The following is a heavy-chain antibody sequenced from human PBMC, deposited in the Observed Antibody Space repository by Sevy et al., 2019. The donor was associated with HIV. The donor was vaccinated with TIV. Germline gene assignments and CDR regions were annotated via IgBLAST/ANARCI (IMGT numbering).Heavy chain of an antibody. V-gene: IGHV3-53*01. J-gene: IGHJ2*01. CDR3: ARVADYYDSSGYSKINWCFEL. CDR2: IYSGGST. Sequence: GGSLRLSCAASGFTVSSNYMSWVRQAPGKGLEWVSVIYSGGSTYYADSVKGRFTISRDNSKNTLYLQMNSLRAEDTAVYYCARVADYYDSSGYSKINWCFELWGRGTLVTVSS. D-gene: IGHD3-22*01. CDR1: GFTVSSNY.